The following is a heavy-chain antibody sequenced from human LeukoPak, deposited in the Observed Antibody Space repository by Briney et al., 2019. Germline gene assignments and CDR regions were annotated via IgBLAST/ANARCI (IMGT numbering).Heavy chain of an antibody. J-gene: IGHJ3*02. CDR3: ARDLVTVTKGFDI. Sequence: SETLSLTCTVSGASISSYYWTWIRQPAGKGLEWIGRIYTSGSTNYNPSLKSRVAMSVDTSKNQFSLKLSSVTAADAAVYYCARDLVTVTKGFDIWGQGTMVSVSS. D-gene: IGHD4-17*01. CDR2: IYTSGST. V-gene: IGHV4-4*07. CDR1: GASISSYY.